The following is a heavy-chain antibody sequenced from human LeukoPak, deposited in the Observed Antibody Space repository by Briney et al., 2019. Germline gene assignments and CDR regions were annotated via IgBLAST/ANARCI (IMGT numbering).Heavy chain of an antibody. D-gene: IGHD3-22*01. CDR3: ARESHDSSGYYSPFDY. CDR1: EFTFNNYA. J-gene: IGHJ4*02. V-gene: IGHV3-23*01. CDR2: ITTGGATT. Sequence: PGGSLRLPCAVSEFTFNNYAMSWVRQAPGKGLEWVSAITTGGATTFYADSVKGRFTISRDNAKNSLYLQMNSLRAEDTAVYYCARESHDSSGYYSPFDYWGQGTLVTVSS.